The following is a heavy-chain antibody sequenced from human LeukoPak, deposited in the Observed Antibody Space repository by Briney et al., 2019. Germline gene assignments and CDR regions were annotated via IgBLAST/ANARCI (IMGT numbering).Heavy chain of an antibody. Sequence: PGGSLRLSCAASGFTFSSYSMNWVRQAPGKGLEWVSSISSSSSYIYYADSVKGRFTISRDNAKNSLYLQMNSLRAEDTAVYYCARVQYSSSWYAVDYYYYMDVWGKGTTVTVSS. J-gene: IGHJ6*03. CDR2: ISSSSSYI. CDR3: ARVQYSSSWYAVDYYYYMDV. CDR1: GFTFSSYS. V-gene: IGHV3-21*01. D-gene: IGHD6-13*01.